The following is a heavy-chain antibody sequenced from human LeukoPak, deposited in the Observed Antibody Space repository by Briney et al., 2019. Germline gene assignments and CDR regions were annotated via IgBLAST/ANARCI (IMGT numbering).Heavy chain of an antibody. Sequence: GASVKVSCKASGYTFTRYYMHWVRQAPGQGLEWMGIINPSGGSTSYAQKFQGRVTMTRDTSTSTVYMELSSLRSEDTAVYYCARDQGPTAPPPYGLDVWGQGTTVIVSS. CDR3: ARDQGPTAPPPYGLDV. D-gene: IGHD4-11*01. CDR2: INPSGGST. V-gene: IGHV1-46*01. J-gene: IGHJ6*02. CDR1: GYTFTRYY.